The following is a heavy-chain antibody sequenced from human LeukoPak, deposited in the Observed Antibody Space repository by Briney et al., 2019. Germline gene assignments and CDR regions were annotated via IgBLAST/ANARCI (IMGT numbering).Heavy chain of an antibody. CDR3: TRDDDYGVK. J-gene: IGHJ4*02. CDR1: GGSISSSSYY. V-gene: IGHV4-39*02. D-gene: IGHD4-23*01. Sequence: SETLSLTCTVSGGSISSSSYYWGWIRQPPGKGLEWIGSIYYSGSTYYNPSLKSRVTISVDTSKNQFSLKLSSVTAADTAVYYCTRDDDYGVKWGQGTLVTVSS. CDR2: IYYSGST.